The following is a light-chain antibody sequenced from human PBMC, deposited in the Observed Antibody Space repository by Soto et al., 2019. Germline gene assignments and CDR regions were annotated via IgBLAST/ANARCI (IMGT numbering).Light chain of an antibody. CDR1: QSITTW. Sequence: DIQMTQSPSTLSASVGDRVTITCRASQSITTWLAWYQQKPGKAPKLLIYKAINLQSGVPSRFSGSGSGTEFTLTISSLQPDDFATYYCQRYNDYQYAFGQGTKLDMK. CDR2: KAI. CDR3: QRYNDYQYA. J-gene: IGKJ2*01. V-gene: IGKV1-5*03.